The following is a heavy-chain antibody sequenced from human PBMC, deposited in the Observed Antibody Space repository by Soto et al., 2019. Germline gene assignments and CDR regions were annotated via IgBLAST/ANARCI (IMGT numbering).Heavy chain of an antibody. J-gene: IGHJ4*02. CDR1: GFMFSSYR. Sequence: EVQLVESGGGLVKRGGSLTLSCAASGFMFSSYRMNWVRRAPGKGLEWVSSINSGGTYRYYADSVQGRFTISRNNARNSFYLQMNSLGVEDTAVYYCARDLTTYGSPHFDYWGQGTLVTVFS. V-gene: IGHV3-21*06. D-gene: IGHD3-10*01. CDR2: INSGGTYR. CDR3: ARDLTTYGSPHFDY.